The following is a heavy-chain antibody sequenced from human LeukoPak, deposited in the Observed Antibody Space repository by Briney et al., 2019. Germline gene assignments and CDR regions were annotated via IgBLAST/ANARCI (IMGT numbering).Heavy chain of an antibody. D-gene: IGHD3-3*01. J-gene: IGHJ6*03. CDR2: IKEDGSKK. Sequence: AGGSLRLSCAASGFTFSTSWMTWVRQAPGKGLEWVANIKEDGSKKNYVDSVKGRFTISRDNAKNSLYLQINSLRAEDTAVYYCAKDTAGRFLEWLEDYYMDVWGKGTTVTVSS. CDR1: GFTFSTSW. V-gene: IGHV3-7*03. CDR3: AKDTAGRFLEWLEDYYMDV.